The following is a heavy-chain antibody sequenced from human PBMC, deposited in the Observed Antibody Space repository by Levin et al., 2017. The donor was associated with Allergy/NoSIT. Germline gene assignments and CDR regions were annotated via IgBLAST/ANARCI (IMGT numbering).Heavy chain of an antibody. J-gene: IGHJ4*02. CDR1: GYTFTSFW. D-gene: IGHD1-26*01. Sequence: ASVKVSCKGSGYTFTSFWIGWVRQMPGKGLEWMGIIYPGDSYTRYSPSFQGQVTIPADNSISTASLQYSSLKASETAMDCCARRRGGSYYGAPAYFDRWGQGTLVTVSS. V-gene: IGHV5-51*01. CDR3: ARRRGGSYYGAPAYFDR. CDR2: IYPGDSYT.